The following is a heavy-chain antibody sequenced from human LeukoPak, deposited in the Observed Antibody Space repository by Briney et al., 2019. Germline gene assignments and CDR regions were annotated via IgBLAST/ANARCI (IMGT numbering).Heavy chain of an antibody. CDR2: IYPGDSDT. J-gene: IGHJ4*02. V-gene: IGHV5-51*01. Sequence: GEPLKISCKGSGYSFTSYWIGWLRQMPGKRLEWMGIIYPGDSDTRYNPSFQGQVTISADNTISTAYVQWSRLKASAAVLYYCARVGPPDRYCSGGSCYSPPFDYWGQGTLVTVSS. CDR3: ARVGPPDRYCSGGSCYSPPFDY. D-gene: IGHD2-15*01. CDR1: GYSFTSYW.